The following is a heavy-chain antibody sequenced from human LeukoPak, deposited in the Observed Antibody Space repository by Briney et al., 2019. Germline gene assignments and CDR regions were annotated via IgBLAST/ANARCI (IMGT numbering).Heavy chain of an antibody. V-gene: IGHV3-23*01. Sequence: PGGSLSLSCSASGFTLSSYAMSWVRQAPEKGLEWVSAISGSGGSTYYADSVKGRFTISRDNSKNTLYLQMNSLRAEDTAVYYCAREFGIAAAVPDYWGQGTLVTVSS. CDR2: ISGSGGST. CDR1: GFTLSSYA. J-gene: IGHJ4*02. CDR3: AREFGIAAAVPDY. D-gene: IGHD6-13*01.